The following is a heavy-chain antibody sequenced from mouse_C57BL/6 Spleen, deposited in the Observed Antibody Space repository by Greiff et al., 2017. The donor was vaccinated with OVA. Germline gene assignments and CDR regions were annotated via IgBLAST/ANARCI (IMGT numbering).Heavy chain of an antibody. Sequence: QVHVKQSGAELVRPGASVTLSCKASGYTFTDYEMHWVKQTPVHGLEWIGAIDPETGGTAYNQKFKGKAILTADKSSSTAYMELRSLTTEDSAVYYCTSGTRGFDYWGQGTTLTVSS. CDR2: IDPETGGT. D-gene: IGHD4-1*01. V-gene: IGHV1-15*01. CDR1: GYTFTDYE. CDR3: TSGTRGFDY. J-gene: IGHJ2*01.